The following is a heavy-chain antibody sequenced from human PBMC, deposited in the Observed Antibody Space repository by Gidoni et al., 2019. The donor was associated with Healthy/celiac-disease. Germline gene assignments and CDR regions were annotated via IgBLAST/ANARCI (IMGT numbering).Heavy chain of an antibody. CDR2: IKSKTDGGTT. D-gene: IGHD3-9*01. CDR3: TTGLGAGYPGSDY. V-gene: IGHV3-15*07. CDR1: GFTFSNAW. Sequence: EVQLVESGGGLVKPGGSLRLSCAASGFTFSNAWMNWARPAPGKGLEWVGRIKSKTDGGTTDYAAPVKGRFTISRDDSKNTLYLQMNSLKTEDTAVYYCTTGLGAGYPGSDYWGQGTLVTVSS. J-gene: IGHJ4*02.